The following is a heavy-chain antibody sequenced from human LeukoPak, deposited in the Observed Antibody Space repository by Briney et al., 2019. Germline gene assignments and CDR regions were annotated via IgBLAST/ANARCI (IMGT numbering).Heavy chain of an antibody. CDR3: AKGLGVASLIVDALDM. V-gene: IGHV3-9*03. D-gene: IGHD3/OR15-3a*01. Sequence: GGSLRLSCAASGFTFHDYAMHWVRQVPGKGLEWVSGITWNSGSVLYADSVRGRFTVSRDNAKNSLYLQMNSLRPEDMAFYYCAKGLGVASLIVDALDMWGQGTMVTV. J-gene: IGHJ3*02. CDR2: ITWNSGSV. CDR1: GFTFHDYA.